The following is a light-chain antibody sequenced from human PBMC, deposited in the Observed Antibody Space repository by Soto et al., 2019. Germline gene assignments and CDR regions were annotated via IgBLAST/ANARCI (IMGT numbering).Light chain of an antibody. CDR2: DAS. V-gene: IGKV1-5*01. CDR3: QQYNSYSWT. J-gene: IGKJ1*01. Sequence: DIQMTLSPSTLSASVGDRVTITCRASQSISSWLAWYQQKPGRAPKLLIYDASSLESGVPSRFSGSRSGTEFTLTISSLQPDDFATYYCQQYNSYSWTCGQGTKVDI. CDR1: QSISSW.